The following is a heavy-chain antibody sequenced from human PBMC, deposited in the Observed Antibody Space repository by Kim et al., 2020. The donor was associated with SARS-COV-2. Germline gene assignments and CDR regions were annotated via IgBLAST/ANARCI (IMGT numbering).Heavy chain of an antibody. D-gene: IGHD6-13*01. Sequence: YYAVSLKGRFTISRANAKNCLCLQMNSLRTEDAALYYCARRSTAADFDYWGQGTLVTVSS. J-gene: IGHJ4*02. CDR3: ARRSTAADFDY. V-gene: IGHV3-21*01.